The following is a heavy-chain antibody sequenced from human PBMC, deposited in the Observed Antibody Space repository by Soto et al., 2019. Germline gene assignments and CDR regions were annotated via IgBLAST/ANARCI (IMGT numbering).Heavy chain of an antibody. CDR2: IYHRGST. D-gene: IGHD3-22*01. J-gene: IGHJ5*02. CDR1: GGSISSSNW. CDR3: ASKTSGYQRGWFDP. V-gene: IGHV4-4*02. Sequence: QVQLQESGPGLVKPSGTLSLTCAVSGGSISSSNWWGWVRQPPGKGLEWIGEIYHRGSTNYNPSLKSRVTISVDKSKNQFSLRLSSVTAADTAVYYCASKTSGYQRGWFDPWGQGTRVTVSS.